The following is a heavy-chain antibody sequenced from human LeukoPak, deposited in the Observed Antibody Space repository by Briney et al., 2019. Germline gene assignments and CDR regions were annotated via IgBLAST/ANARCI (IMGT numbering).Heavy chain of an antibody. D-gene: IGHD4-11*01. CDR1: GDSIRSHY. V-gene: IGHV4-59*08. CDR3: ARRVVESAVITERNWFDP. J-gene: IGHJ5*02. Sequence: PSETLSLTCTVSGDSIRSHYWSWIRQPPGKGLEWIGPMCYSGSTNYNPSLKSRVPISIDTSKNQFPLKLSSVTAADTAVYYCARRVVESAVITERNWFDPWGQGTLVTVSS. CDR2: MCYSGST.